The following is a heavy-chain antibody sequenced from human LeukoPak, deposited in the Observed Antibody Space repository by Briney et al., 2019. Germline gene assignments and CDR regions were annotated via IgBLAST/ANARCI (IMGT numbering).Heavy chain of an antibody. J-gene: IGHJ6*04. CDR2: ISGSSSYI. Sequence: GGALRLSCAASGFTFSSYSMNWVRQAPGKGLEWVSSISGSSSYIYYADSVRGRFTISRDNAKNSLYLQMNSLRAEDTAVYCCAELGITMIGGVWGKGTTVTISS. CDR3: AELGITMIGGV. D-gene: IGHD3-10*02. V-gene: IGHV3-21*06. CDR1: GFTFSSYS.